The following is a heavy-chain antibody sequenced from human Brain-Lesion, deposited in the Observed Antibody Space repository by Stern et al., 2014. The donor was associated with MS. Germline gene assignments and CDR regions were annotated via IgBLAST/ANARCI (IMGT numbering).Heavy chain of an antibody. J-gene: IGHJ4*02. D-gene: IGHD4-17*01. Sequence: EVQLVQSGGGLIEPGRSLRLSCTASGFRFGDYAINWIRQATGKGLEWVGFIRSKGYGGAAEYAASVKGRFTISRDDSKSIAYLQVNGLKTEDTAVYYCTRDRLDYGYSYFDYWGQGTLVTVSS. CDR2: IRSKGYGGAA. CDR3: TRDRLDYGYSYFDY. V-gene: IGHV3-49*03. CDR1: GFRFGDYA.